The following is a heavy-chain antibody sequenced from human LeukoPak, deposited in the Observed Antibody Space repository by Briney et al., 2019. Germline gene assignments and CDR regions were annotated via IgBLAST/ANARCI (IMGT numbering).Heavy chain of an antibody. V-gene: IGHV1-8*03. CDR3: ARVDNWNHEDY. CDR1: GYTFTSYD. CDR2: MNPNSGNT. D-gene: IGHD1-14*01. Sequence: ASVKVSCKASGYTFTSYDINWVRQAAGQGLEWMGWMNPNSGNTGYAQKFQGRVTITRNTSISTAYMELSSLRSEDTAVYYCARVDNWNHEDYWGQGTLVTVSS. J-gene: IGHJ4*02.